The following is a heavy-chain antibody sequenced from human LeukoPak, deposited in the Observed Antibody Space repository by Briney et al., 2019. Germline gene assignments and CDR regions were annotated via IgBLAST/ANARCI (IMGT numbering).Heavy chain of an antibody. D-gene: IGHD6-19*01. Sequence: GGSLRLSCAASGFTFSSYSMNWVRQAPGKGLEWVSSISSSSSYIYYADSVKGRFTISRDNAKNSLYLQTNSLRAEDTAVYYCARDIYSSGWYEGFDYWGQGTLVTVSS. CDR1: GFTFSSYS. CDR2: ISSSSSYI. V-gene: IGHV3-21*01. CDR3: ARDIYSSGWYEGFDY. J-gene: IGHJ4*02.